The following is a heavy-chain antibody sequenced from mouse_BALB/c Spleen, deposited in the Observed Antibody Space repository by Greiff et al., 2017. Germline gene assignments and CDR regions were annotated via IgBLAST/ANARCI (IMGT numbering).Heavy chain of an antibody. J-gene: IGHJ4*01. D-gene: IGHD2-3*01. Sequence: QVQLQQSGAELVKPGASVKLSCKASGYTFTSYYMYWVKQRPGQGLEWIGEINPSNGGTYFHEKFKSKATLTVDKSSSTAYMQLSSLTSEDSAGYNCTRNDGYFYAMDYWGQGTTVTVSS. V-gene: IGHV1S81*02. CDR3: TRNDGYFYAMDY. CDR2: INPSNGGT. CDR1: GYTFTSYY.